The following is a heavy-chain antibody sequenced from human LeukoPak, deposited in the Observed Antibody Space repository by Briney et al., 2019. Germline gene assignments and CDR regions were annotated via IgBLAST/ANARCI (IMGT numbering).Heavy chain of an antibody. D-gene: IGHD5-18*01. CDR2: INHSGST. J-gene: IGHJ3*02. V-gene: IGHV4-34*01. CDR1: GGSISSGGYS. CDR3: ARGGSYRGYSYGYQGKNAFDI. Sequence: SETLSLTCAVSGGSISSGGYSWSWIRQPPGKGLEWIGEINHSGSTNYNPSLKSRVTISVDTSKNQFSLKLSSVTAADTAVYYCARGGSYRGYSYGYQGKNAFDIWGQGTMVTVSS.